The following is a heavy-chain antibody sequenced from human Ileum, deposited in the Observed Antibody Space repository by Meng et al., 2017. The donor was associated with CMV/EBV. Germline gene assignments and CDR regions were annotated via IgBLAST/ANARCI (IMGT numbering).Heavy chain of an antibody. Sequence: ASVKVSCKASGYTFTGYYMHWVRQAPGQGLEWMGWINPNSGGTNYAQKFQGRVTMTRDTSISTAYMELSRLRSDDTAVYYCARGSGWYDYYYGMDVWGQGTTVTVSS. CDR3: ARGSGWYDYYYGMDV. V-gene: IGHV1-2*02. D-gene: IGHD6-19*01. J-gene: IGHJ6*02. CDR2: INPNSGGT. CDR1: GYTFTGYY.